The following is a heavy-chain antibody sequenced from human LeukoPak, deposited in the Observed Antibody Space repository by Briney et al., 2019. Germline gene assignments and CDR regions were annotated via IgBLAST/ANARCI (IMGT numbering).Heavy chain of an antibody. CDR1: GFTFSTYA. J-gene: IGHJ4*02. CDR3: AKGSQNWGKYYFDY. V-gene: IGHV3-23*01. CDR2: ISNSGGST. Sequence: PGGSLRLSCAASGFTFSTYAMSWVRQAPGKGLEWVSAISNSGGSTYYADSAKGRFTISRDNSKNTLFLQMNSLRAEDTAVYYCAKGSQNWGKYYFDYWGQGTLVTVSS. D-gene: IGHD7-27*01.